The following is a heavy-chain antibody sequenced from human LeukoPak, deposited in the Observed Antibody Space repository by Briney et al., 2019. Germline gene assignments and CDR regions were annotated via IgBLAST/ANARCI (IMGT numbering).Heavy chain of an antibody. CDR1: GFTFSNYW. CDR3: ARAMRSGYDY. V-gene: IGHV3-74*01. D-gene: IGHD5-12*01. CDR2: ISSDGSST. Sequence: GGSLRLSCAASGFTFSNYWMHWVRQAPGKGLVWVSRISSDGSSTSYADSVKGRFTISRDNAKNTLYLQMNSLRAEDTAVYYCARAMRSGYDYWGQGTLVTVSS. J-gene: IGHJ4*02.